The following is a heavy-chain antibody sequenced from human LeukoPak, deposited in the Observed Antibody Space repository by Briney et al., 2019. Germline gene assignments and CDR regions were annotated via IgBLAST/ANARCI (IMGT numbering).Heavy chain of an antibody. Sequence: GGSLRLSCADSGFTFRGSGIHWVRQASGKGLEWVGRIRSKANNYATAYAASVKDRFTISRDDSKNTAYLQMNSLKTEDTAVYYCTRFPQSSGYDSGDYWGQGTLVTVSS. J-gene: IGHJ4*02. CDR3: TRFPQSSGYDSGDY. CDR1: GFTFRGSG. CDR2: IRSKANNYAT. D-gene: IGHD5-12*01. V-gene: IGHV3-73*01.